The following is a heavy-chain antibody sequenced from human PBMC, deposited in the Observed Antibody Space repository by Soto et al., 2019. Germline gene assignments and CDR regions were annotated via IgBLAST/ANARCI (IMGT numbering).Heavy chain of an antibody. V-gene: IGHV3-23*01. J-gene: IGHJ6*02. CDR3: AEGFMGAIFYYGMDV. Sequence: PGGSLRLSCVASRFTFNTFAMSWVRQAPGKGLEWVSGISGSGGSTFYADSVKGRFTTSRDNSKNTLYLQMSSLRAEDTAVYYCAEGFMGAIFYYGMDVWGQGTTVTVSS. CDR1: RFTFNTFA. CDR2: ISGSGGST. D-gene: IGHD1-26*01.